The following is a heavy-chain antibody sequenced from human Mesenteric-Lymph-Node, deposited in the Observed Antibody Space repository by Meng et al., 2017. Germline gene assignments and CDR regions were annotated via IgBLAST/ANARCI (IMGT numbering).Heavy chain of an antibody. CDR2: ISGGGGTT. D-gene: IGHD2-21*01. CDR3: ATVKAESGMVIGWFDP. V-gene: IGHV3-23*01. CDR1: GFSVTNSA. J-gene: IGHJ5*02. Sequence: GESLKISCAASGFSVTNSAMSWVRQAPGKGLEWVSVISGGGGTTKYADSVKGRFTISRDNSRNTLYLQMNNLRAEDTAVYYCATVKAESGMVIGWFDPWGLGTLVTVSS.